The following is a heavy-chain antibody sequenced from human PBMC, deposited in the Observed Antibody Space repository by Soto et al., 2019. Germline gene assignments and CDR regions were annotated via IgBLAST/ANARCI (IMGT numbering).Heavy chain of an antibody. D-gene: IGHD5-12*01. J-gene: IGHJ4*02. CDR1: GGPISSYY. Sequence: SETLSLTCTVSGGPISSYYWSWIRQPAGKGLEWIGRIYTSGSTNYNPSLKSRVTMSVDTSENQFSLKLGSVTAADTAVYYCARAMGQRRDGYNFGYWGQGTLVTVSS. CDR3: ARAMGQRRDGYNFGY. CDR2: IYTSGST. V-gene: IGHV4-4*07.